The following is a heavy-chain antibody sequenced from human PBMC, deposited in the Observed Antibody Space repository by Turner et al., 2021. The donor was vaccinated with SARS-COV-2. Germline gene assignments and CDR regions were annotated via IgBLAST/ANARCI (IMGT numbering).Heavy chain of an antibody. J-gene: IGHJ4*02. V-gene: IGHV3-30*18. CDR2: ISYDGSNK. CDR3: AKGIGDYIDY. Sequence: QVQLVESGGGVVQPGRSRRLYCAASGFTFSSYGMHWVRQAPGKGLEWVAVISYDGSNKYCSDSVKGRFTISRDNSKNTLYLQMNSLRAEDTAVYYCAKGIGDYIDYWGQGTLVTVSS. D-gene: IGHD4-17*01. CDR1: GFTFSSYG.